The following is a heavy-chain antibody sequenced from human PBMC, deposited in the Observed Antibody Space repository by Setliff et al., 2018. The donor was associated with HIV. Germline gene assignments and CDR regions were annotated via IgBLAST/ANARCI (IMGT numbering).Heavy chain of an antibody. D-gene: IGHD1-26*01. CDR1: GYNFTSHW. Sequence: KISCKGSGYNFTSHWIGWVRQMPGRGLEWMAIIFPGVSDVRKSPSFQGQVTISADKSIDTAYLQWSSLKASDTAMYYCARFRYSGSYYVGDAFDIWGQGTMVTVSS. J-gene: IGHJ3*02. CDR3: ARFRYSGSYYVGDAFDI. V-gene: IGHV5-51*01. CDR2: IFPGVSDV.